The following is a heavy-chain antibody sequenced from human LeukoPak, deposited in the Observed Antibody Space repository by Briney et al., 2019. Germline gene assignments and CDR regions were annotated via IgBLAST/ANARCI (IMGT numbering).Heavy chain of an antibody. Sequence: GGSLRLSCAASGFTFSSYTMNWVRQAPGKGLEWVSSISSSSSYIYYADSVKGRFTISRDNAKNSLYLQMNSLRAEDTAVYYCARGEYRYGPLDYYYYMDVWGKGTTVTVSS. CDR3: ARGEYRYGPLDYYYYMDV. J-gene: IGHJ6*03. V-gene: IGHV3-21*01. D-gene: IGHD5-18*01. CDR2: ISSSSSYI. CDR1: GFTFSSYT.